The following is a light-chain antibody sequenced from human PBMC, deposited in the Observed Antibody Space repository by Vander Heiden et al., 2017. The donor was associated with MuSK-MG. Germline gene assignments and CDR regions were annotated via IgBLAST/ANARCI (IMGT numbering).Light chain of an antibody. CDR3: QLRSNWPPLT. CDR2: DAS. V-gene: IGKV3-11*01. CDR1: QSVSSY. J-gene: IGKJ4*01. Sequence: EIVLTQSPATLSLSPGERATLSCRASQSVSSYLAWYQQKPGQAPRLLIYDASNRATGIPARFSGSGYGTDFTLTISSLEPEDFAVYYCQLRSNWPPLTFGGRTKVEIK.